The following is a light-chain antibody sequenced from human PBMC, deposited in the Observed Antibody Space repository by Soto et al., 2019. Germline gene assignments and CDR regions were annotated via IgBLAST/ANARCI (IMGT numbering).Light chain of an antibody. CDR3: LLHYSGGRRV. J-gene: IGLJ2*01. V-gene: IGLV7-46*01. Sequence: QAVVTQEPSVTVSPGGTVTLTCGSTTGAVTSDRYPYWFQQQPGQVPRALIFDTTNTHSWTPARLSGSLLGDKAALTLSGAQPEDEADYYCLLHYSGGRRVFGGGTKLTVL. CDR2: DTT. CDR1: TGAVTSDRY.